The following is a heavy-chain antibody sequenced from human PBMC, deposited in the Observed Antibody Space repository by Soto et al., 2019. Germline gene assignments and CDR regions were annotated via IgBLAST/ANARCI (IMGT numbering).Heavy chain of an antibody. CDR1: GGSISSGGYS. V-gene: IGHV4-30-2*01. J-gene: IGHJ6*02. D-gene: IGHD5-18*01. Sequence: PSETLSLTCAVSGGSISSGGYSWSWIRQPPGKGLEWIGYIYHSGSTYYNPSLKSRVTISVDRSKNQFSLKLSSVTAADTAVYYCATRSREGGYSYGYGSYYYGMDVWGQGTTVTVSS. CDR3: ATRSREGGYSYGYGSYYYGMDV. CDR2: IYHSGST.